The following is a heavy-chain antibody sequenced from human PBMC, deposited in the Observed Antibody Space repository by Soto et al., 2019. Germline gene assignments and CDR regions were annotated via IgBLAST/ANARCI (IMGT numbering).Heavy chain of an antibody. CDR3: ARDPKTYYDFWSGYYSHY. Sequence: SETLSLTCSFSGDSVTSHYLTWIRQSPEKGLEWIGYMHYTGFSHYNPSLKSRLTISVDKSKNQFTLQLTSVTVADTAVYYCARDPKTYYDFWSGYYSHYWGQGTLVTVSS. D-gene: IGHD3-3*01. CDR2: MHYTGFS. V-gene: IGHV4-59*02. CDR1: GDSVTSHY. J-gene: IGHJ4*02.